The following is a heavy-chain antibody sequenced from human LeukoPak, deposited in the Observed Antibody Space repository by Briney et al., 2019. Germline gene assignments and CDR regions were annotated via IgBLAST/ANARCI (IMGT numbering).Heavy chain of an antibody. CDR3: ARDLPPPYSSGWYDYYYMDV. CDR2: ISSSGSTI. D-gene: IGHD6-19*01. CDR1: GFTFSDYY. J-gene: IGHJ6*03. Sequence: PGGSLRLSCAASGFTFSDYYMSWIRQAPGKGLEWVSYISSSGSTIYYADSVKGRFTISRDNAKNSLYLQMNSLRAEDTAVYYCARDLPPPYSSGWYDYYYMDVWGKGTTVTVSS. V-gene: IGHV3-11*01.